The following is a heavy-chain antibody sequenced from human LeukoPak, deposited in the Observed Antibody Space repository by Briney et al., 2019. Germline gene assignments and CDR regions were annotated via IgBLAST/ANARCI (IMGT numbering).Heavy chain of an antibody. CDR3: AKDRTGTPYFFDY. Sequence: GGSLRLSCAASGFTFRDYSMNWVRQAPGKGLEWISYIGIDSGNTNYADSVKGRFTISGDKAKNSLYLQMNSLRAEGTAVYYCAKDRTGTPYFFDYWGQGTLVTVSS. J-gene: IGHJ4*02. CDR1: GFTFRDYS. D-gene: IGHD1/OR15-1a*01. V-gene: IGHV3-48*01. CDR2: IGIDSGNT.